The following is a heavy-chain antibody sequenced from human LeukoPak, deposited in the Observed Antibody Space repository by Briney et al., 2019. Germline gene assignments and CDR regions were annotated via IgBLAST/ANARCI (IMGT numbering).Heavy chain of an antibody. J-gene: IGHJ4*02. CDR3: ARDFPETWELLAFDY. Sequence: GGSLRLSCAASGFTFSSNSMNWVRQAPGKGLEWVSYISSSSSTIYYADSVKGRFTISRDNAKNSLYLQMNSLRAEDTAVYYCARDFPETWELLAFDYWGQGTLVTVSS. V-gene: IGHV3-48*01. D-gene: IGHD1-26*01. CDR1: GFTFSSNS. CDR2: ISSSSSTI.